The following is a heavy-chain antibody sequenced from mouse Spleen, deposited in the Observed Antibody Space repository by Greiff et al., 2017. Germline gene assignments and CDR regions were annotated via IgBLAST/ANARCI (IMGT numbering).Heavy chain of an antibody. D-gene: IGHD1-1*01. CDR2: IDPNSGGT. Sequence: QVHVKQSGAELVKPGASVKLSCKASGYTFTSYWMHWVKQRPGRGLEWIGRIDPNSGGTKYNEKFKSKATLTVDKPSSTAYMQLSSLTSEDSAVYYCARSSGSRWAYYFDYWGQGTTLTVSS. J-gene: IGHJ2*01. CDR3: ARSSGSRWAYYFDY. CDR1: GYTFTSYW. V-gene: IGHV1-72*01.